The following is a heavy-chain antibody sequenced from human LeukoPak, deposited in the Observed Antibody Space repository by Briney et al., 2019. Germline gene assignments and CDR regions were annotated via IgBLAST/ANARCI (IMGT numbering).Heavy chain of an antibody. V-gene: IGHV4-39*07. CDR2: IYYSGST. D-gene: IGHD3-16*02. Sequence: SETLSLTCTVSGGSISSSSYYWGWIRQPPGKGLEWIGSIYYSGSTYYNPSLKSRVTISVDTSKNQFSLKLSSVTAADTAVYYCARAQFGFGGVIVKADGAFDIWGQGTMVTVSS. J-gene: IGHJ3*02. CDR1: GGSISSSSYY. CDR3: ARAQFGFGGVIVKADGAFDI.